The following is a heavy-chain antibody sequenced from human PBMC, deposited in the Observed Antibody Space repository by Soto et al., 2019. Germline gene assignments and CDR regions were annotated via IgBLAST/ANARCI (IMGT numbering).Heavy chain of an antibody. CDR3: ARVGGKGYSFDAFDI. Sequence: SETLSLTCTVSGGSVSSGSYYWSWIRQPPGKGLEWIGYIYYSGSTNYNPSLKSRVTISVDTSKNQFSLKLSSVTAADTAVYYCARVGGKGYSFDAFDIWGQGTMVTVSS. CDR1: GGSVSSGSYY. CDR2: IYYSGST. V-gene: IGHV4-61*01. J-gene: IGHJ3*02. D-gene: IGHD3-22*01.